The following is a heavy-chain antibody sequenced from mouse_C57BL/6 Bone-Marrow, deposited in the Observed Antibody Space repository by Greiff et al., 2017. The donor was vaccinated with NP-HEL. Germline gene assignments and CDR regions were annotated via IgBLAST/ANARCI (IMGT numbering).Heavy chain of an antibody. J-gene: IGHJ3*01. V-gene: IGHV14-4*01. CDR2: IDPENGDT. D-gene: IGHD2-5*01. CDR1: GFNIKDDY. CDR3: TTVSPPSSNYTPWFAY. Sequence: EVQLQQSGAELVRPGASVKLSCTASGFNIKDDYMHWVKQRPEQGLEWIGWIDPENGDTEYASKFQGKATITADTSSNTAYLQLSSLTSEDTAVYYCTTVSPPSSNYTPWFAYWGQGTLVTVSA.